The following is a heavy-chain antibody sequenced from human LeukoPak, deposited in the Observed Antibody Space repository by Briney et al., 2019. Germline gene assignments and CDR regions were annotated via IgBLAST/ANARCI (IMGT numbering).Heavy chain of an antibody. V-gene: IGHV4-39*01. CDR2: IYYSGST. CDR1: GGSISSSSYY. Sequence: PSETLSLTCTVSGGSISSSSYYWGWIRQPPGKGREWIGSIYYSGSTYYNPSLKSRVTISVDTSKNQFSLKLTSVTAADTAVYYCARHPSATVGDHWGQGTLVTVSS. J-gene: IGHJ4*02. D-gene: IGHD4-11*01. CDR3: ARHPSATVGDH.